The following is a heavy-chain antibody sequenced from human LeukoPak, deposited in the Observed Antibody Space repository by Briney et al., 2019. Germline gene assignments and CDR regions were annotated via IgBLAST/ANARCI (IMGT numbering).Heavy chain of an antibody. CDR3: ARDPMYDSSGSWYFDL. J-gene: IGHJ2*01. Sequence: PGGSLRLSCAASGFTFSDYYMSWIRQAPGKGLEWVAYISSSGSTIYYADSVKGRFTISRDNAKNSLYLQMNSLRAEDTAVYYCARDPMYDSSGSWYFDLWARGTLVTVSS. CDR2: ISSSGSTI. CDR1: GFTFSDYY. D-gene: IGHD3-22*01. V-gene: IGHV3-11*01.